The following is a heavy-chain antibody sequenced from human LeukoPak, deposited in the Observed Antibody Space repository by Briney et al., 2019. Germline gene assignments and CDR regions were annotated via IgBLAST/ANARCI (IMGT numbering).Heavy chain of an antibody. Sequence: PSETLSLTCTVSGGSISSSSYYWGWIRQPPGKGLEWIGSIYHSGSTYYNPSLKSRVTISVDTSKNQFSLKLSSVTAADTAVYYCARVYYDFWGGYLSYFDYWGQGTLVTVSS. CDR3: ARVYYDFWGGYLSYFDY. CDR1: GGSISSSSYY. J-gene: IGHJ4*02. V-gene: IGHV4-39*01. D-gene: IGHD3-3*01. CDR2: IYHSGST.